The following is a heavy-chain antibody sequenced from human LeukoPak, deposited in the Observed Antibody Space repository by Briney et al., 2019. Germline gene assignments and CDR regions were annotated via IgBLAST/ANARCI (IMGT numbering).Heavy chain of an antibody. CDR3: ARDTGITGTPDHYSDY. J-gene: IGHJ4*02. V-gene: IGHV4-30-2*01. Sequence: PSQTLSLTCTVSGGSISSGGYYWSWIRQPPGKGLEWIGYIYHSGSTYYNPSLKSRVTISVDRSKNQFSLKLSSVTAADTAVYYCARDTGITGTPDHYSDYWGQGTLVTVSS. CDR1: GGSISSGGYY. CDR2: IYHSGST. D-gene: IGHD1-20*01.